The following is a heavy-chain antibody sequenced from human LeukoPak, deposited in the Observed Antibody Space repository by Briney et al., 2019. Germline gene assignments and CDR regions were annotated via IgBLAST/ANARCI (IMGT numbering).Heavy chain of an antibody. Sequence: PGGSLRLSCVVSGFTFSSYWMHWVRQAPGKGLVWVSSISSSSSYIYYADSVKGRFTISRDNAKNSLYLQMNSLRAEDTAVYYCARDLRYSSSWYWDWFDPWGQGTLVTVSS. D-gene: IGHD6-13*01. CDR1: GFTFSSYW. CDR3: ARDLRYSSSWYWDWFDP. J-gene: IGHJ5*02. V-gene: IGHV3-21*01. CDR2: ISSSSSYI.